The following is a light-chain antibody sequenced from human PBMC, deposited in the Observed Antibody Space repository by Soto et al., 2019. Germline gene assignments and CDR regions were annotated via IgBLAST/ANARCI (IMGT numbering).Light chain of an antibody. CDR3: QQYKNWPL. CDR2: GAS. V-gene: IGKV3-15*01. CDR1: QSVSSN. J-gene: IGKJ5*01. Sequence: EIVFPQSTGTLSVSPGARATLSCRASQSVSSNLAWYQQKPGQAPRLLIYGASTRATGIPARFSGSGSGTEFTLTISSLQSEDFAVYYCQQYKNWPLFGQGTRLEIK.